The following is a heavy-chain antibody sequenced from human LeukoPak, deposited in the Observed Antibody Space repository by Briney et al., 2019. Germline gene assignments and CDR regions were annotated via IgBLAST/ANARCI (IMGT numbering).Heavy chain of an antibody. Sequence: GASVNVSCKASGYTFTGYYMHWVRQAPGQGLEWMGWINPNSGGTNYAQKFQGWVTMTRDTSITTAYMELSRLRSDDTAVYYCARGTAVAGSGLVYYFDYWGQGTLVTVSS. D-gene: IGHD6-19*01. CDR1: GYTFTGYY. J-gene: IGHJ4*02. V-gene: IGHV1-2*04. CDR2: INPNSGGT. CDR3: ARGTAVAGSGLVYYFDY.